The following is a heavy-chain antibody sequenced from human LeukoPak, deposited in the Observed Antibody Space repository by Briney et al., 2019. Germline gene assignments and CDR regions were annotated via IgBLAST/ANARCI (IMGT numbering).Heavy chain of an antibody. CDR3: AKDISFGYYYYMDV. CDR1: GFTFSSYA. D-gene: IGHD3-16*01. J-gene: IGHJ6*03. Sequence: GRSLRLSCAASGFTFSSYAMHWVRQAPGKGLEWVAVISYDGSNKYYADSVKGRFTISRDNSKNSLYLQMNSLRAEDTALYYCAKDISFGYYYYMDVWGKGTTVTVSS. V-gene: IGHV3-30*01. CDR2: ISYDGSNK.